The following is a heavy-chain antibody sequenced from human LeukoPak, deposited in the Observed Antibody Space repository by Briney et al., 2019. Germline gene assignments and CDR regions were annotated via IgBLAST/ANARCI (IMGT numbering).Heavy chain of an antibody. CDR1: GGTLSSYA. D-gene: IGHD3-16*01. J-gene: IGHJ6*04. CDR2: IIPIFGTA. V-gene: IGHV1-69*13. Sequence: SVKVSCKASGGTLSSYAISCVRQAPGQGLEWMGGIIPIFGTANSAQKFQGRVTTTPDESTSTAYMELSSLRSGDTAVYYCGRTGLGEPNYYGMDVWGKGTTVTVSS. CDR3: GRTGLGEPNYYGMDV.